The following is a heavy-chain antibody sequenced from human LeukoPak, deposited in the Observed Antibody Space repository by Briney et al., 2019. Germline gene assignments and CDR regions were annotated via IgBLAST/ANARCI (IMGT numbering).Heavy chain of an antibody. CDR2: INGDESST. V-gene: IGHV3-74*01. Sequence: GGSLRLSCEASGFTFRDHWMHWVRQVPGKGLVWVSRINGDESSTAYADSVKGRFTISRDNSKNTLYLEMNNLRPDDTAVYYCARLAAVADYFDYWGQGTRVTVST. CDR1: GFTFRDHW. J-gene: IGHJ4*02. CDR3: ARLAAVADYFDY. D-gene: IGHD6-25*01.